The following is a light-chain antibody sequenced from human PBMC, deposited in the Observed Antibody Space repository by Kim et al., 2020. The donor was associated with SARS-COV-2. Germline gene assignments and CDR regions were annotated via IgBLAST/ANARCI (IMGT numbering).Light chain of an antibody. CDR1: HDIRND. V-gene: IGKV1-17*01. J-gene: IGKJ5*01. CDR2: GAS. CDR3: LQHSTYPIT. Sequence: ASVGDRVTITCRARHDIRNDLGWFQQNPGRAPKRLIYGASSLQSGVPSRFSGSGSGTEFTLTISSVQPEDFATYFCLQHSTYPITFGQGTRLEIK.